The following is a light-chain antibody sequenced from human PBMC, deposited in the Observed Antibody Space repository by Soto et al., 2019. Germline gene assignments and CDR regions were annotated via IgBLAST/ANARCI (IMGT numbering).Light chain of an antibody. CDR1: SSDVCGYNY. Sequence: QSVLTQPASVSGSPVQSITISCTGTSSDVCGYNYVSWYQHHPGKAPKLMIYDVSNRPSGVSNRFSGSKSGNTASLTISGLQPEDEADYYCCSYTTSNTRQIVFGTGTKVTVL. J-gene: IGLJ1*01. V-gene: IGLV2-14*03. CDR3: CSYTTSNTRQIV. CDR2: DVS.